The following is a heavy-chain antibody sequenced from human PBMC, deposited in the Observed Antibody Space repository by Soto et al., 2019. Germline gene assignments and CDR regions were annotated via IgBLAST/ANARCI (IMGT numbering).Heavy chain of an antibody. D-gene: IGHD3-10*01. CDR3: AKVSRKGSAIDFDY. CDR1: GYTFSNYD. V-gene: IGHV1-8*01. CDR2: VNPNNGDT. Sequence: QVQLVQSGAELKKPGASVKVSCKASGYTFSNYDMNWVRQATGQGPEWIGWVNPNNGDTGYAQKFQGRVTLTTDISTPTAYMALTSLRSEDTAIFYCAKVSRKGSAIDFDYWCQGTLITVSS. J-gene: IGHJ4*02.